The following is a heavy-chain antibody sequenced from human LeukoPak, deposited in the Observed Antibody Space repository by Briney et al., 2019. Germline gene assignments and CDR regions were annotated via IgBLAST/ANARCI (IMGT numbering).Heavy chain of an antibody. Sequence: ASVKVSCKASGYTFTGYYMHWVRQAPGQGLEWMGRINPNSGGTNYAQKFQGRVTMTRDTSISTAYMELSRLRSDDTAVYYWARDLDEIVVVVAANYFDYWGQGTLVTVSS. CDR2: INPNSGGT. D-gene: IGHD2-15*01. V-gene: IGHV1-2*06. CDR3: ARDLDEIVVVVAANYFDY. J-gene: IGHJ4*02. CDR1: GYTFTGYY.